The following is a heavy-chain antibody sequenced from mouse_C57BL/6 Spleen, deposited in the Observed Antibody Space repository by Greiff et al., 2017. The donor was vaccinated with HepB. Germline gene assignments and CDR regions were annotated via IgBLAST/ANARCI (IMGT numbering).Heavy chain of an antibody. V-gene: IGHV1-22*01. CDR2: INPNNGGT. CDR3: ASPSYYGNYVFGY. J-gene: IGHJ2*01. D-gene: IGHD2-10*01. CDR1: GYTFTDYN. Sequence: VQLQQSGPELVKPGASVKMSCKASGYTFTDYNMHWVKQSHGKSLEWIGYINPNNGGTSYNQKFKGKAILTVNKSSSTAYMELRSLTSEDSAVYYCASPSYYGNYVFGYWGQGTTLTVSS.